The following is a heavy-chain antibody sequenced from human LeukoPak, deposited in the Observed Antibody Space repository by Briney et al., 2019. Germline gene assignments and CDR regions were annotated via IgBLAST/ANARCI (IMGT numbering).Heavy chain of an antibody. CDR2: IYPGDSDT. CDR3: ARHEFSSSGHYYYMDV. J-gene: IGHJ6*03. D-gene: IGHD6-6*01. V-gene: IGHV5-51*01. Sequence: PGESLKISCKGSGYSFTSYWIGWVRQMPGKGLEWMGIIYPGDSDTRYSPSFQGQVTISADKSISTAYLQWSSLKASDTAMYYCARHEFSSSGHYYYMDVWGKGTTVTVSS. CDR1: GYSFTSYW.